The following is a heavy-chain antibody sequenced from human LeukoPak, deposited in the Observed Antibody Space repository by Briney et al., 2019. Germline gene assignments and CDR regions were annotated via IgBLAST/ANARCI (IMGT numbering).Heavy chain of an antibody. CDR2: INTKSGRT. D-gene: IGHD3-3*01. CDR3: ARADFIDAGPYLIGP. CDR1: GYSFTDYY. V-gene: IGHV1-2*02. Sequence: ASVKVSCKTSGYSFTDYYIHWLRQAPGQGLEWMGWINTKSGRTSSARKFQGRVTMTRDPSITTVYMDMAWLTSDDTAIYFCARADFIDAGPYLIGPWGQGTLVTVSS. J-gene: IGHJ5*02.